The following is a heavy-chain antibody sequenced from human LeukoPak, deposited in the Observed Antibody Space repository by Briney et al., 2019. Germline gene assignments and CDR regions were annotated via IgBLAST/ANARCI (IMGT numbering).Heavy chain of an antibody. Sequence: GASVKVSCKASGYTFTGYYMHWVRQAPGQGLEWMGWINPNSGGTNYAQKFQGRVTMTRDTSISTAYMELRSLRPDDTAVYYCARDVWATVIEDYYYYMDVWGKGTTVTVSS. CDR2: INPNSGGT. CDR3: ARDVWATVIEDYYYYMDV. CDR1: GYTFTGYY. J-gene: IGHJ6*03. D-gene: IGHD4-11*01. V-gene: IGHV1-2*02.